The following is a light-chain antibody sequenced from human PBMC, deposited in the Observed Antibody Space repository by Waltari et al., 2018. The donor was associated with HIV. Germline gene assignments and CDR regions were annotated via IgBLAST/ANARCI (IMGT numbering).Light chain of an antibody. V-gene: IGKV1-33*01. J-gene: IGKJ2*01. CDR1: QDIKRY. CDR2: DAS. CDR3: QQYETLPPMYT. Sequence: DIQMTQSPSSLSASVGDRVTITCQASQDIKRYLNWYQQKPGKSPKLVIYDASDLETGVPPRFSGRGSGTDFTFTITNLQPEDFATYYCQQYETLPPMYTFGQGTKLEIK.